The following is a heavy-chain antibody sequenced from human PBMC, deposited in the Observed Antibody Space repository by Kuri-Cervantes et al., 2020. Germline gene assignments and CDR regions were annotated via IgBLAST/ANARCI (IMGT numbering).Heavy chain of an antibody. Sequence: GGSLRLSCAASGFTFSSYGMHWVRQAPGKGLEWVAVISYDGSNKYYADSVKGRSTISRDNSKSTLYLQMNSLRAEDTAVYYCARGHSSGWYQYYYYYYGMDVWGQGTTVTVSS. J-gene: IGHJ6*02. CDR2: ISYDGSNK. V-gene: IGHV3-30*03. D-gene: IGHD6-19*01. CDR3: ARGHSSGWYQYYYYYYGMDV. CDR1: GFTFSSYG.